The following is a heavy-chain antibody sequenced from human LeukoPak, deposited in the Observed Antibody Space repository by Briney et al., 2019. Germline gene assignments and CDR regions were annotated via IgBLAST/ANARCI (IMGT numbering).Heavy chain of an antibody. J-gene: IGHJ4*02. V-gene: IGHV4-34*01. CDR1: GESLNSYY. CDR3: ARGAWATRLGS. CDR2: IYESGTT. Sequence: KPSEALSLTCAVYGESLNSYYWSWVRQPPGEGLEWIGEIYESGTTEYNPSLKSRVTISMVPSKQQFSLSLSSVTAADTAVYYCARGAWATRLGSWGLGTPVIVSS. D-gene: IGHD2-15*01.